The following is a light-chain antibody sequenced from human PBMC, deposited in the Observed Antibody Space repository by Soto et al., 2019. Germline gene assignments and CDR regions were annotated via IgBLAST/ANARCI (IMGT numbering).Light chain of an antibody. Sequence: QSALTQPASVSGSPGQSITISCTGSRSDIGTYNYVSWYQQHPGKAPKLVIYEVSDRPSGVSNRFSGFKSGNTASLTISGLQAEDEAHYYCISYTSVTTRAVFGTGTKLTVL. J-gene: IGLJ1*01. CDR2: EVS. V-gene: IGLV2-14*01. CDR3: ISYTSVTTRAV. CDR1: RSDIGTYNY.